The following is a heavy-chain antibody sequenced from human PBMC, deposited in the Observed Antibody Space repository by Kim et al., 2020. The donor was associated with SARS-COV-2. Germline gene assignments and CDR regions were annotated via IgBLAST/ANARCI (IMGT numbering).Heavy chain of an antibody. D-gene: IGHD3-22*01. CDR2: FDPEDGET. Sequence: ASVKVSCKVSGYTLTELSMHWVRQAPGKGLEWMGGFDPEDGETIYAQKFQGRVTMTEDTSTDTAYMELSSLRSEDTAVYYCATVNYDSSGYHLIYFQHWGQGTLVTVSS. CDR3: ATVNYDSSGYHLIYFQH. CDR1: GYTLTELS. J-gene: IGHJ1*01. V-gene: IGHV1-24*01.